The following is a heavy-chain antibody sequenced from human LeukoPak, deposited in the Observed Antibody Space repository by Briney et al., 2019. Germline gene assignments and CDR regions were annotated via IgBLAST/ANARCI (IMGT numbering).Heavy chain of an antibody. CDR3: AKSRTGHDAFDV. D-gene: IGHD3/OR15-3a*01. V-gene: IGHV3-33*06. J-gene: IGHJ3*01. Sequence: PGRSLRLSCAASGFTFISYGMHWLRQAPGKGLEWVAIIWYDGNTKYYSEYVKGRFTISRDNSKNTQYLQMNSLRAEDTAEYYCAKSRTGHDAFDVWGQGTLVTVSS. CDR1: GFTFISYG. CDR2: IWYDGNTK.